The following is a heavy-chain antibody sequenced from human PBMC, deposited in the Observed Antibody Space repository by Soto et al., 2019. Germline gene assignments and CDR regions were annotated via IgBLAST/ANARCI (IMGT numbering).Heavy chain of an antibody. CDR1: GYTFSSYG. D-gene: IGHD6-13*01. Sequence: ASVKVSCKASGYTFSSYGISWVRQAPGQGLEWMGWISAYNGNTNYAQKLQGRVTMTTDTSTSTAYMELRSLRSDDTAVYYCARSWAEQQLVFDYYYGMDVWGQGTTVTVYS. CDR3: ARSWAEQQLVFDYYYGMDV. CDR2: ISAYNGNT. J-gene: IGHJ6*02. V-gene: IGHV1-18*04.